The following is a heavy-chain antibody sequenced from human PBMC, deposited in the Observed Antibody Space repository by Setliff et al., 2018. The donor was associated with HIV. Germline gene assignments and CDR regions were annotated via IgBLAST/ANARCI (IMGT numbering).Heavy chain of an antibody. CDR2: INQSGST. V-gene: IGHV4-34*01. Sequence: SETLSLTCAVSGRSFSSYYWIWIRQVPGKGLEWIGEINQSGSTNYNPSLKSRVTISVDTSKNQFFLNLRSVTAADAAVYFCARSRTYYADTSGYVHYHYYGMGVWGQGTTVTVSS. CDR3: ARSRTYYADTSGYVHYHYYGMGV. CDR1: GRSFSSYY. D-gene: IGHD3-22*01. J-gene: IGHJ6*02.